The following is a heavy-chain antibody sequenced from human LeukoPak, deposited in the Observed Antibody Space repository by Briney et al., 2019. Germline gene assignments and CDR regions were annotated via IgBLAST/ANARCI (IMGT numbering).Heavy chain of an antibody. D-gene: IGHD3-16*01. CDR2: INPSGGST. J-gene: IGHJ4*02. CDR1: GYTFTSFY. Sequence: ASVKVSCKASGYTFTSFYVHWVRQTPGQGLEWMGIINPSGGSTSYAQKFQGRLTMTRDVSTSTVYMELSSLRSEDTAVYYCVRELFGGGFWGQGTLVRVSS. V-gene: IGHV1-46*01. CDR3: VRELFGGGF.